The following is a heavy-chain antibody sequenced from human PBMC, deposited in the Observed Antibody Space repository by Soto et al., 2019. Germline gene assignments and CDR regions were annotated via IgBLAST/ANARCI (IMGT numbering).Heavy chain of an antibody. Sequence: EVQLVESGGGLVQPGGSLRLSCAASGFTFSSYWMSWVRQAPGKGLEWVANIKQDGSEKYYVDSVKGRFTISRDNAKNSLYLQMNSRRAEDTAVYYCASLPGRFLEWFNTFDYWGQGTLVTVSS. V-gene: IGHV3-7*03. J-gene: IGHJ4*02. CDR1: GFTFSSYW. CDR2: IKQDGSEK. D-gene: IGHD3-3*01. CDR3: ASLPGRFLEWFNTFDY.